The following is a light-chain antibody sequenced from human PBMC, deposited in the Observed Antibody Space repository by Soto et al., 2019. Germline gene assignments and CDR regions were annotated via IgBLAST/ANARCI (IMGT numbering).Light chain of an antibody. CDR2: DVS. V-gene: IGLV2-14*01. J-gene: IGLJ2*01. CDR1: SSDVGDYNY. Sequence: QSVLTQPASVSGSPGQSITIPCTGTSSDVGDYNYVSWYQQHPGKAPKLMIYDVSNRPSGVSNRFSGSKSGNTASLTVSGLQAEDEADYYCSSYTSSSTLVFGGGTKLTVL. CDR3: SSYTSSSTLV.